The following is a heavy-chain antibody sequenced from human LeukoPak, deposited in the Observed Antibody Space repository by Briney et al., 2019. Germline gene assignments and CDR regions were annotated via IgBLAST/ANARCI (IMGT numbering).Heavy chain of an antibody. Sequence: GGSLRLSCAASGFTFSSYAMSWVRQAPGKGLEWVSAISISGENTYYADSVKGRFTISRDTSRNTLYLRMRSLRAEDTAVYYCARLISTSSSRFSDYWGQGTLVTVSS. CDR2: ISISGENT. J-gene: IGHJ4*02. V-gene: IGHV3-23*01. CDR1: GFTFSSYA. CDR3: ARLISTSSSRFSDY. D-gene: IGHD6-6*01.